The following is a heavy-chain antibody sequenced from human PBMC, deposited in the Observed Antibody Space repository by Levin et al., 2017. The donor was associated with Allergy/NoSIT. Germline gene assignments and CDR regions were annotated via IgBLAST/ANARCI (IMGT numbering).Heavy chain of an antibody. CDR3: AGERAPSGFDAFDI. Sequence: GSLRLSCTVSGGPISTYYWSWLRQPPGKGLEWIGFIYYTGTTYYNPSLKSRVTISVDNSKNPFSLKLNSVTAADTAVYYCAGERAPSGFDAFDIWGLGTLVTVSS. D-gene: IGHD7-27*01. J-gene: IGHJ3*02. V-gene: IGHV4-59*01. CDR1: GGPISTYY. CDR2: IYYTGTT.